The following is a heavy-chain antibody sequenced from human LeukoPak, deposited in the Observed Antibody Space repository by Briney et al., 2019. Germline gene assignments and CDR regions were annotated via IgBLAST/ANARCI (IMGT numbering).Heavy chain of an antibody. CDR1: GFTFSSYA. Sequence: PGGSLRLSCAASGFTFSSYAMSWVRQAPGKGLEWVSAISGSGGSTYYADSVKGRFTISRDNSKNTLYLQMNSLRADDTAVYYCAKDRTAVVVVVAATGPDYWGQGTLVTVSS. J-gene: IGHJ4*02. CDR2: ISGSGGST. D-gene: IGHD2-15*01. CDR3: AKDRTAVVVVVAATGPDY. V-gene: IGHV3-23*01.